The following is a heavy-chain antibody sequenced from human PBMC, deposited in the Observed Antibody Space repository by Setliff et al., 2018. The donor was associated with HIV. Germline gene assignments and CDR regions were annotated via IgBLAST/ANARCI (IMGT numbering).Heavy chain of an antibody. CDR3: AKEPKLGGIAAPFDY. D-gene: IGHD6-6*01. CDR2: ISDGGGST. CDR1: GFTFSSYP. V-gene: IGHV3-23*01. Sequence: PGGSLRLSCAASGFTFSSYPMSWVRQSPGKGPEWVSAISDGGGSTYYAVSVKGRFTISRDNSKNTLHLQMNSLRVEDTAVYYCAKEPKLGGIAAPFDYWGQGTLVTVSS. J-gene: IGHJ4*02.